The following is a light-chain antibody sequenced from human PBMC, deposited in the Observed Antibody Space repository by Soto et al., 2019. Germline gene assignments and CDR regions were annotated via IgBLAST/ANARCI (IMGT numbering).Light chain of an antibody. Sequence: EIVLTQSPATLSVSPGERVTLSCRASQSVDINLAWYQQKPGQAPRLLIYGASTRATDMSGTFSGRGSGTESTLPISNRRPEDFAFYYCQKYRGGPRTFGQGTKVENK. V-gene: IGKV3-15*01. CDR1: QSVDIN. CDR2: GAS. J-gene: IGKJ1*01. CDR3: QKYRGGPRT.